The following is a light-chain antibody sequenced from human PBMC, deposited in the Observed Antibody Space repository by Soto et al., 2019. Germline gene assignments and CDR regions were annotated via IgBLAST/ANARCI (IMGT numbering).Light chain of an antibody. CDR3: SSYTTSNTLHV. J-gene: IGLJ1*01. CDR2: GNS. V-gene: IGLV1-40*01. Sequence: QSVLTQPPSVSGAPGQRVTISCAGSSSNIGAGYDVHWYQQFPGTAPKLLIFGNSNRPSGVSNRFSGSKSGNTASLTISGLQAEDEADYYCSSYTTSNTLHVFGTGTKLTVL. CDR1: SSNIGAGYD.